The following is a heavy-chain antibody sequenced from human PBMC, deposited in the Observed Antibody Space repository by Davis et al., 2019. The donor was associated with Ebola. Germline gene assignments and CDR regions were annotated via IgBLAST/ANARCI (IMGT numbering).Heavy chain of an antibody. CDR2: IYSAGSGGST. Sequence: GESLKISCAVSGFIVSNNYMSWVRQAPGKGLEWVSIIYSAGSGGSTYYADSVQGRFTISRDNSQNTLSLQMNSLRADDTAVYYCAREIPSGLVYLDYWGQGTLVTVSS. CDR3: AREIPSGLVYLDY. V-gene: IGHV3-53*01. CDR1: GFIVSNNY. J-gene: IGHJ4*02. D-gene: IGHD3/OR15-3a*01.